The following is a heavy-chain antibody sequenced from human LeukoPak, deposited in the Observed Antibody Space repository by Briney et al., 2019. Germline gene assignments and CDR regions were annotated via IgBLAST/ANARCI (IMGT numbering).Heavy chain of an antibody. CDR2: IKSITDGGTA. V-gene: IGHV3-15*05. D-gene: IGHD4-17*01. CDR3: TTDPMTAVTNLGY. CDR1: GFTFSDAW. J-gene: IGHJ4*02. Sequence: PGGSLRLSCAASGFTFSDAWMSWVRQATGKGLEWVGRIKSITDGGTADYAAPVKGRFTISRDDSTNTLYLEMNSLKTEDTAFYYCTTDPMTAVTNLGYWGQGTLVTVSS.